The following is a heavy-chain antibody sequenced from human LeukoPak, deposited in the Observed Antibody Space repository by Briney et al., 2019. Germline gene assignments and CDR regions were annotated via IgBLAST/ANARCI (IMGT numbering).Heavy chain of an antibody. J-gene: IGHJ6*02. Sequence: SETLSLTCAVYGGSFSGYYWSWIRQPPGKGLEWIGEINHSGSTNYNPSLKSRVTISVDTSKNQFSLKLSSVTAADTAMYYCARHYYFYGSGSYYNSNYYGMDVWGQGTTVTVSS. CDR1: GGSFSGYY. V-gene: IGHV4-34*01. CDR2: INHSGST. D-gene: IGHD3-10*01. CDR3: ARHYYFYGSGSYYNSNYYGMDV.